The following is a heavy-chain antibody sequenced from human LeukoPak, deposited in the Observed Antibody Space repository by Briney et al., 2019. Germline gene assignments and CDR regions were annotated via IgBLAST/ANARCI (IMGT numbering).Heavy chain of an antibody. CDR2: IIPILGIG. D-gene: IGHD5-12*01. Sequence: SVKVSCKASGGTFSSYAISWVRQAPGQGLEWMGRIIPILGIGDYAQKFQGRVTITADKSTRTAYMELSSLRSEDTAVYYCARDPGLYSGYGLWGQGTLVTVSS. V-gene: IGHV1-69*04. CDR1: GGTFSSYA. J-gene: IGHJ4*02. CDR3: ARDPGLYSGYGL.